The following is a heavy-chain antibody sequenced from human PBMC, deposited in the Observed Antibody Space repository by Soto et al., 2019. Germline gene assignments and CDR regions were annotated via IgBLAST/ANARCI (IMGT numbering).Heavy chain of an antibody. D-gene: IGHD2-2*01. V-gene: IGHV5-51*01. CDR1: GYSFTSYW. CDR3: ARGLGYCSSTTCSGNWFDP. J-gene: IGHJ5*02. Sequence: GESLKISCXGSGYSFTSYWIGWVRQMPGKGLEWMGIIYPGDSDTRYNPSLQGQVTISADKSISTAYLQWSSLKASDTAMYYCARGLGYCSSTTCSGNWFDPWGQGTLVTVSS. CDR2: IYPGDSDT.